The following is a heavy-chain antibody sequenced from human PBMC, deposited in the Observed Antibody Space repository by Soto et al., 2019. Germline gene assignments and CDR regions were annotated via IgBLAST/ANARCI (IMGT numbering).Heavy chain of an antibody. D-gene: IGHD3-22*01. V-gene: IGHV1-18*01. Sequence: QVKLVQSGTEVKKPGASIKVSCKASGYSFATSGMTWVRQAPGQGLEWMGWISVYNGNTNYDQNLQDSVTMTTETSTKTAYLEVRNLGSDHTAVNYRARAGQNYDGSGYAGWGQGTLVTVS. CDR3: ARAGQNYDGSGYAG. CDR1: GYSFATSG. J-gene: IGHJ4*02. CDR2: ISVYNGNT.